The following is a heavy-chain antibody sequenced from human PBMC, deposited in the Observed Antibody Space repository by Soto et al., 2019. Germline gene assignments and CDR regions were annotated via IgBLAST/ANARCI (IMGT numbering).Heavy chain of an antibody. CDR1: GFTFSSYA. J-gene: IGHJ6*02. V-gene: IGHV3-30-3*01. CDR3: AREEWYQLLAAPRYYYGMDV. Sequence: QVQLVESGGGVVQPGRSLRLSCAASGFTFSSYAMHWVRQAPGKGLEWVAVISYDGSNKYYADSVKGRFTISRDNSKNTLYLQMNSLRAEDTAVYYCAREEWYQLLAAPRYYYGMDVWGQGTTVTVSS. D-gene: IGHD2-2*01. CDR2: ISYDGSNK.